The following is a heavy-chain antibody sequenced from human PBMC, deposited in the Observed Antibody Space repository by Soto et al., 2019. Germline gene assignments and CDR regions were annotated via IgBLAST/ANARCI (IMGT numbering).Heavy chain of an antibody. CDR1: GGSFSGYD. CDR3: ARGYYDTPGSSPAP. Sequence: SETLSLTCAVFGGSFSGYDWNWIRQSPGKGLEWIGYIYYESANYNPSLSSRLIILVDTSKNQISLRLSSVTAADTAVYYCARGYYDTPGSSPAPWGQGTPVTVSP. V-gene: IGHV4-59*12. CDR2: IYYESA. J-gene: IGHJ5*02. D-gene: IGHD3-16*01.